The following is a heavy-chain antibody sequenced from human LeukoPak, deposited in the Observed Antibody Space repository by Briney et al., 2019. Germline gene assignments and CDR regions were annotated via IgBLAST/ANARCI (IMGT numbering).Heavy chain of an antibody. CDR3: ARAAGYSYGNFDY. V-gene: IGHV4-31*03. CDR1: GGSISSGGYY. D-gene: IGHD5-18*01. Sequence: SETLSLTCTVSGGSISSGGYYWRWIRQHPGKGLEWIGYIYYSGSTYYNPSLKSRVTISVDTSKNQFSLKLSSVTAADTAVYYCARAAGYSYGNFDYWGQGTLVTVSS. J-gene: IGHJ4*02. CDR2: IYYSGST.